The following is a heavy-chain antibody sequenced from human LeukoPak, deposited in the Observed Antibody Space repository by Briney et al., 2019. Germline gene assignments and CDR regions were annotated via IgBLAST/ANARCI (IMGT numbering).Heavy chain of an antibody. V-gene: IGHV3-9*01. CDR1: GFTFDDYA. J-gene: IGHJ5*02. Sequence: GRSLRLSCAASGFTFDDYAMHWVRQAPGKGLEWVSGISWNSGSIGYADSVKGRFTISRDNAKNSLYLQMNSLRAEDTALYYCAKGTVVVSNWFDPWGQGTLVTVSS. CDR3: AKGTVVVSNWFDP. CDR2: ISWNSGSI. D-gene: IGHD3-22*01.